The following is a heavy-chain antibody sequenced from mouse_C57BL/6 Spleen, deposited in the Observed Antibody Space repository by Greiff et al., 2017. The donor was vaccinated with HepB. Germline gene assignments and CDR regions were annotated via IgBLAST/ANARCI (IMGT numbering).Heavy chain of an antibody. CDR3: ARGAGTRYFDY. CDR2: ISSGSSTI. J-gene: IGHJ2*01. V-gene: IGHV5-17*01. Sequence: EVHLVESGGGLVKPGGSLKLSCAASGFTFSDYGMHWVRQAPEKGLEWVAHISSGSSTIYYADTVKGRFTISRDNAKNTLFLQMTSLRSEDTAMYYCARGAGTRYFDYWGQGTTLTVSS. D-gene: IGHD4-1*01. CDR1: GFTFSDYG.